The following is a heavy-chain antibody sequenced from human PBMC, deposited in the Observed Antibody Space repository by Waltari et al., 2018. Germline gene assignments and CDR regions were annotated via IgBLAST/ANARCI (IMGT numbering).Heavy chain of an antibody. CDR2: IFYTGAT. CDR1: GGYIGNPY. D-gene: IGHD3-22*01. J-gene: IGHJ2*01. CDR3: ARDPGVVTPWYFDL. Sequence: QVQLEESGPGLVKPSETLSLTCTISGGYIGNPYWSWIRQPPGKGLECIGHIFYTGATTYSPSLESRATISFDSFKNQFSLRLSSVTAADTAIYYCARDPGVVTPWYFDLWGRGTLVTVSS. V-gene: IGHV4-59*11.